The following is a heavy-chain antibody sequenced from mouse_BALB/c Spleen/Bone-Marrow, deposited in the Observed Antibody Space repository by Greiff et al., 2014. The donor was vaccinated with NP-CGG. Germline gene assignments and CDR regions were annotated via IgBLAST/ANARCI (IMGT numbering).Heavy chain of an antibody. D-gene: IGHD2-4*01. J-gene: IGHJ4*01. CDR3: ARDGDYDEGYAMDY. CDR2: INPGSGGT. CDR1: GYAFTNYL. V-gene: IGHV1-54*01. Sequence: VQGVESGAELVRPGTSVKVSYKASGYAFTNYLIEWVKQRPGQGLEWIGVINPGSGGTNYNEKFKGKATLTADKSSSTAYMQLSSLTSDDSAVYFCARDGDYDEGYAMDYWGQGTSVTVSS.